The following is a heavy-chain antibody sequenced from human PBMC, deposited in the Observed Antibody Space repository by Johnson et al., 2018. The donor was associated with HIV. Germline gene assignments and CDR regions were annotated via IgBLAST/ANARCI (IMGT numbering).Heavy chain of an antibody. V-gene: IGHV3-30-3*01. Sequence: QVQLVESGGGVVQPGRSLRLSCAASGFTFSSYAMHWVRQAPGKGLEWVAVISYDGSNKYYADSVKGRFTISRDNAKNSLYLQMNSLRAEDTALYYCAKDNDSSGSDAFDIWGQGTMVTVSS. CDR3: AKDNDSSGSDAFDI. J-gene: IGHJ3*02. CDR2: ISYDGSNK. CDR1: GFTFSSYA. D-gene: IGHD3-22*01.